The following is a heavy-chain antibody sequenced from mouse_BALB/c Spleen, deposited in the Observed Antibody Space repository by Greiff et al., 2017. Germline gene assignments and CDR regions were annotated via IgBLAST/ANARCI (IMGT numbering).Heavy chain of an antibody. D-gene: IGHD2-10*02. CDR1: GFTFSSFG. CDR2: ISSGSSTI. Sequence: EVKLMESGGGLVQPGGSRKLSCAASGFTFSSFGMHWVRQAPEKGLEWVAYISSGSSTIYYADTVKGRFTISRDNPKNTLFLQMTSLRSEDTAMYYCARSPYGNWFAYWGQGTLVTVSA. CDR3: ARSPYGNWFAY. V-gene: IGHV5-17*02. J-gene: IGHJ3*01.